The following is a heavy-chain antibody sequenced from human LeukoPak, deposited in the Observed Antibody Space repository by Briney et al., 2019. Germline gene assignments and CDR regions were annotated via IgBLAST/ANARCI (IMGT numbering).Heavy chain of an antibody. CDR2: ISSSSSYI. J-gene: IGHJ4*02. Sequence: GGSLRLSCAVSGFTFSDYGMNWVRQAPGKGLERVSSISSSSSYIYYADSMKGRFTISRDNAKNSLYLQMNSLRAEDTAIYYCAREHFHGSGASRYDYWGQGTLVTVSS. V-gene: IGHV3-21*01. CDR1: GFTFSDYG. CDR3: AREHFHGSGASRYDY. D-gene: IGHD3-10*01.